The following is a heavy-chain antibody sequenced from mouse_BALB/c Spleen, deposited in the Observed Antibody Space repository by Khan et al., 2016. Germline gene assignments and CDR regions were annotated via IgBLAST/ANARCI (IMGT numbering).Heavy chain of an antibody. CDR1: GFTFNTYA. D-gene: IGHD2-4*01. CDR3: VSPSTMITTWFAY. V-gene: IGHV10-1*02. CDR2: IRSKSNNYAT. J-gene: IGHJ3*01. Sequence: EVQLVESGGGLVQPKGSLKLSCAAAGFTFNTYAMNWVRQAPGKGLEWVARIRSKSNNYATYYADSVKDRFTISRDDSQSMLYLQMSNLKTEDTAMYYSVSPSTMITTWFAYWGQGTLVTVSA.